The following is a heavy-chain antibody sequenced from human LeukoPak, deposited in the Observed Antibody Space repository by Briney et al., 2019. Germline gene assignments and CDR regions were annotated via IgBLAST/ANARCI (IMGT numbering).Heavy chain of an antibody. CDR2: ISWNSGSI. CDR3: AKDVISGYGVFDY. D-gene: IGHD5-12*01. J-gene: IGHJ4*02. CDR1: GFTFDDYA. V-gene: IGHV3-9*01. Sequence: PGRSLRLSCAASGFTFDDYAMHWVRQAPGKGLEWVSGISWNSGSIGYADSVKGRFTISRDNAKNSLYLQMNSLRAEDTALYYCAKDVISGYGVFDYWGLGTLVTVSS.